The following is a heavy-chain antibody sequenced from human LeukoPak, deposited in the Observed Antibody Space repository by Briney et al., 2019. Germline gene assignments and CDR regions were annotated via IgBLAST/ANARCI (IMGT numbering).Heavy chain of an antibody. CDR1: GYTFTSYD. D-gene: IGHD3-9*01. Sequence: ASVKVSCKASGYTFTSYDINWVRQAPGQGLEWMGWINPNSGGTNYAQKFQGRVTMTRDTSISTAYMELSRLRSDDTAVYYCARGGHYDILTGYYMWFDWFDPWGQGTLVTVSS. CDR2: INPNSGGT. V-gene: IGHV1-2*02. CDR3: ARGGHYDILTGYYMWFDWFDP. J-gene: IGHJ5*02.